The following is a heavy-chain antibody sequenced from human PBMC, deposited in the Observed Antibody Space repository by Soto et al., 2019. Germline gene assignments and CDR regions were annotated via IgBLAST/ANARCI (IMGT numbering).Heavy chain of an antibody. CDR1: GGSISSGDYY. V-gene: IGHV4-30-4*01. D-gene: IGHD5-18*01. Sequence: TSETLSLTCTVSGGSISSGDYYWSWIRQPPGKGLEWIGYIYYSGSTYYNPSLKSRVTISVDTSKNQFSLKLSSVTAADTAVYYCARAGYSYGFSDYWGQGTMVTVSS. CDR3: ARAGYSYGFSDY. CDR2: IYYSGST. J-gene: IGHJ4*02.